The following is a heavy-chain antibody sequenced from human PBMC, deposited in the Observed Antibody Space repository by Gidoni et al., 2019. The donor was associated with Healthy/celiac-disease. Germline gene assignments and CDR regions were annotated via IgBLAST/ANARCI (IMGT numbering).Heavy chain of an antibody. Sequence: EVQLVESGGGLVKPGGSLRLSCAASGFTFSSYSMNWVRQAPGKGLEWVSSISSSSSYIYYADSVKGRFTISRDNAKNSLYLQMNSLRAEDTAVYYCAAFGVVVPANLDYWGQGTLVTVSS. D-gene: IGHD2-2*01. CDR2: ISSSSSYI. V-gene: IGHV3-21*01. J-gene: IGHJ4*02. CDR3: AAFGVVVPANLDY. CDR1: GFTFSSYS.